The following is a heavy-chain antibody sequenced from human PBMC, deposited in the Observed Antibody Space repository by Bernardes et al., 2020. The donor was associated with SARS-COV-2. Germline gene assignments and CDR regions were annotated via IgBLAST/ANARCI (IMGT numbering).Heavy chain of an antibody. Sequence: ETLSLTCTVSGGSISSGSYYWSWIRQPPGKGLEWIGYIYYSGSTNYNPSLKSRVTISVDTSKNQFSLKLSSVTAADTAVYYCARVVAGGLYFDYWGQGTLVTVSS. J-gene: IGHJ4*02. V-gene: IGHV4-61*01. CDR3: ARVVAGGLYFDY. CDR2: IYYSGST. CDR1: GGSISSGSYY. D-gene: IGHD2-15*01.